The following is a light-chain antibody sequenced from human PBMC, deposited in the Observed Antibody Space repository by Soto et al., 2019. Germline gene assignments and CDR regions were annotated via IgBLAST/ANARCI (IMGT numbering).Light chain of an antibody. CDR2: GAS. J-gene: IGKJ1*01. CDR3: QKYGRLPPWT. V-gene: IGKV3-20*01. CDR1: QSVTGSY. Sequence: NGLTQSPVTVSLSKDERATLSCRASQSVTGSYLAWYQQKPGQAPRLLIYGASSRATGIPDRFSGSGSGTDFTLTISRLEPEDFGVYYCQKYGRLPPWTFGQVAKVDIK.